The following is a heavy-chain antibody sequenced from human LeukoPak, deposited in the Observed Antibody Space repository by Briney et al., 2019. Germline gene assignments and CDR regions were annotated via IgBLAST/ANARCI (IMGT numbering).Heavy chain of an antibody. V-gene: IGHV3-33*08. D-gene: IGHD3-10*01. J-gene: IGHJ4*02. CDR3: ARNYGSGSYYNQDY. Sequence: GRSLRLSCAASGFTFSSYGMHWVRQAPGKGLEWVAVIWYGGSNKYYADSVKGRFTISRDNSKNTLYLQMNSLRAEDTAVYYCARNYGSGSYYNQDYWGQGTLVTVSS. CDR1: GFTFSSYG. CDR2: IWYGGSNK.